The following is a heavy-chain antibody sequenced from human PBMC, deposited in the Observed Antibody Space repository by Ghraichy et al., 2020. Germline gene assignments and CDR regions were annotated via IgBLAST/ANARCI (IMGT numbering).Heavy chain of an antibody. Sequence: GGSLRLSCAASGFIFSGYWMSWVRQAPGKGLEWVVNIKKDGSEKYYVDSVKGRFTISRDNAKNSLYLQMNSLRAEDTAVYYCARDLGSGWYFDYWGQGTLVTVSS. CDR2: IKKDGSEK. CDR3: ARDLGSGWYFDY. D-gene: IGHD6-19*01. V-gene: IGHV3-7*01. J-gene: IGHJ4*02. CDR1: GFIFSGYW.